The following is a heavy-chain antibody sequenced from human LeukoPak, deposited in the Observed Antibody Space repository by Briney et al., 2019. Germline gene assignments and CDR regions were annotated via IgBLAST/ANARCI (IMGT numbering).Heavy chain of an antibody. D-gene: IGHD5-12*01. V-gene: IGHV1-2*02. CDR3: ARVPPSGYDRDNWFDP. CDR2: INPNSGGT. Sequence: ASVKVSCKASGYTFTGYYMHWVRQAPGQGLEWMGWINPNSGGTNYAQKFQGRVTMTKDTSISTAYMELSRLRSDDTAVYYCARVPPSGYDRDNWFDPWGQGTLVTVSS. J-gene: IGHJ5*02. CDR1: GYTFTGYY.